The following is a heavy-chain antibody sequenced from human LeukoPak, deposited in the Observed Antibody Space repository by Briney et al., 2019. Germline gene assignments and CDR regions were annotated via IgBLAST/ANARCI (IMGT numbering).Heavy chain of an antibody. Sequence: GGSLRLSCAASGFTFSSYWMHWVRQAPGKGLVWVSRINSDGSSTSYADSVKGRFTISRDNAKNTLYLQMNSLRAEDTAVYYCARGVGLDVNAFDIWGQGTMVTVSS. CDR1: GFTFSSYW. D-gene: IGHD1-26*01. J-gene: IGHJ3*02. V-gene: IGHV3-74*01. CDR3: ARGVGLDVNAFDI. CDR2: INSDGSST.